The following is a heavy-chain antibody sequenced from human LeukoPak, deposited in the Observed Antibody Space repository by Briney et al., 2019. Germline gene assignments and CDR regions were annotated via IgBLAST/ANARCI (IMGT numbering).Heavy chain of an antibody. J-gene: IGHJ4*02. D-gene: IGHD2-2*02. CDR2: INPNSGGT. CDR3: ARNPPYCTSTSCYNDY. Sequence: GASVKVSCKASGYTFTIYYMHWVRQAPGQGLEWMGWINPNSGGTTHAQRFQGRVTMTRDTSISTAYMELSGLTSDDTAVYYCARNPPYCTSTSCYNDYWGQGTLVTVSS. V-gene: IGHV1-2*02. CDR1: GYTFTIYY.